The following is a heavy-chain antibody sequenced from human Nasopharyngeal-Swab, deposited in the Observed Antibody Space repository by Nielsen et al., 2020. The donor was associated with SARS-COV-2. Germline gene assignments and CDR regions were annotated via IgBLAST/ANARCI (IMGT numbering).Heavy chain of an antibody. CDR2: FDPEDGKT. CDR3: TTVAGSYGRFDY. Sequence: ASVKVSCKVSGYTLTELSMHWVRQAPGKGLEWVGGFDPEDGKTIYAQKFQGRVTMTEDTSTDTAYMELSSLTSEDTAVYYCTTVAGSYGRFDYWGQGTLVTVSS. V-gene: IGHV1-24*01. J-gene: IGHJ4*02. CDR1: GYTLTELS. D-gene: IGHD1-26*01.